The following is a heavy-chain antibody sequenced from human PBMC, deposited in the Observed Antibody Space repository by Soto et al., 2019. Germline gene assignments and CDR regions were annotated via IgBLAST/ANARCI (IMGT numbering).Heavy chain of an antibody. CDR1: GGSIISSRYY. J-gene: IGHJ4*02. CDR2: IDYRGNT. D-gene: IGHD5-12*01. CDR3: ARHVSVRGYEYYFDQ. Sequence: QLQLQESGPGLVKPSETLSLTSTVSGGSIISSRYYWAWIRHPPGKGLGRFGNIDYRGNTYYNPSLARRVAISLDTSTNQFSLKLTSVTAVDTAVYYFARHVSVRGYEYYFDQWGQATLVTVSS. V-gene: IGHV4-39*01.